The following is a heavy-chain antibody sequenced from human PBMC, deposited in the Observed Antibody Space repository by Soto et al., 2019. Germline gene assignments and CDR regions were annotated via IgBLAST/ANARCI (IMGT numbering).Heavy chain of an antibody. Sequence: QVQLVESGGGVVQPGRSLRLSCAASGFTFSSYGMHWVRQAPGKGLEWVAVIWYDGSNKYYADSVKGRFTISRDNSKNTLYLQMTSLSAEDTAVYYCASELSGWFAPWGQGTVVIVCS. D-gene: IGHD3-3*01. CDR2: IWYDGSNK. CDR3: ASELSGWFAP. J-gene: IGHJ5*02. CDR1: GFTFSSYG. V-gene: IGHV3-33*01.